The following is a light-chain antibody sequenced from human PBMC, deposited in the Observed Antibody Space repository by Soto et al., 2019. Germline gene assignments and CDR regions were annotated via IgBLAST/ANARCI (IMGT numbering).Light chain of an antibody. CDR2: WAS. Sequence: DIVMTQSPDSLAVSLGERATINCKSSQNILYSSNNKNYLAWYQHKSGQPPKVLVYWASTRESGVPDRFSGSGSGTDFTLTISSLQAGDVAVYYCQQYYTSPLTFGGGTKVEIK. CDR3: QQYYTSPLT. J-gene: IGKJ4*01. V-gene: IGKV4-1*01. CDR1: QNILYSSNNKNY.